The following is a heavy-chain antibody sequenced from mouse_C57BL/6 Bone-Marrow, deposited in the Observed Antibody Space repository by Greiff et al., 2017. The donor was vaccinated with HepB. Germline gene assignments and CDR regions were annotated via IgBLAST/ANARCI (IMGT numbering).Heavy chain of an antibody. J-gene: IGHJ1*03. V-gene: IGHV3-6*01. Sequence: EVQLQQSGPGLVKPSQSLSLTCSVTGYSITSGYYWNWIRQFPGNKLEWMGYISYDGSNNYNPSLKNRISITRDTSKNQFFLKLNSVTTEDTATYYCAMRWLPYWYFDGWGTGTTVTVSS. CDR2: ISYDGSN. D-gene: IGHD2-3*01. CDR1: GYSITSGYY. CDR3: AMRWLPYWYFDG.